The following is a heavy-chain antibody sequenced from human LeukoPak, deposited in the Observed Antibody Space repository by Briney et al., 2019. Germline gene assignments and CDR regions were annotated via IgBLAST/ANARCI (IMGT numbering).Heavy chain of an antibody. CDR3: ARDRSDSSSYNWFDP. CDR1: GGSFSGYY. CDR2: INHSGST. V-gene: IGHV4-34*01. J-gene: IGHJ5*02. Sequence: SETLSLTCAVYGGSFSGYYWSWIRQPPGKGLEWIGEINHSGSTNYNPSLKSRVTISVDTSKNQFSLKLSSVTAADTAVYYCARDRSDSSSYNWFDPWGQGTLVTVSS. D-gene: IGHD6-13*01.